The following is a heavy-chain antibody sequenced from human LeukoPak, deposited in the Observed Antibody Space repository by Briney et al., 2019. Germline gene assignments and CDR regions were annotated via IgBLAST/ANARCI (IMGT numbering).Heavy chain of an antibody. CDR1: GFTFSSYG. D-gene: IGHD1-26*01. V-gene: IGHV3-30*02. Sequence: GGSQRLSCAASGFTFSSYGMHWARHAPGRGLEWVAFILYDGSNKYYADSVKGRFTISRDNSKNTLYLQMNSLRAEDTAVYYCANHGGGSYRTRIDYWGQGTLVTVSS. J-gene: IGHJ4*02. CDR3: ANHGGGSYRTRIDY. CDR2: ILYDGSNK.